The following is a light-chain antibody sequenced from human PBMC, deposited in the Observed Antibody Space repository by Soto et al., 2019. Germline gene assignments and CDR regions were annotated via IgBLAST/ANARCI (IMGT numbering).Light chain of an antibody. CDR1: QSVLYSSNNKNY. V-gene: IGKV4-1*01. CDR3: QQYYSTPRP. CDR2: WAS. J-gene: IGKJ1*01. Sequence: DIVMTQSPDSLAVSLGESATINCKSSQSVLYSSNNKNYLAWYQQKPGQPPKLLIYWASTRESGVPDRFSGSGSGTDFTLTISSLQSEDVEVYYCQQYYSTPRPFGQGTNVEIK.